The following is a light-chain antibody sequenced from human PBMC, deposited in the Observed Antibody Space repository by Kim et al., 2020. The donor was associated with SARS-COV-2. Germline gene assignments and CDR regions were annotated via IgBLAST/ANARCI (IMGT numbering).Light chain of an antibody. J-gene: IGKJ1*01. CDR2: GAS. V-gene: IGKV1-39*01. Sequence: DIQMTQSPSSLSASVGDRVTITCRASQSISNFFNWYQQKRGEAPTLLIYGASRLQSGVPSRFSGSGSGTDFTLTISSLQPEDSATYYCQQNYGTPPTFGQGTKVGIK. CDR1: QSISNF. CDR3: QQNYGTPPT.